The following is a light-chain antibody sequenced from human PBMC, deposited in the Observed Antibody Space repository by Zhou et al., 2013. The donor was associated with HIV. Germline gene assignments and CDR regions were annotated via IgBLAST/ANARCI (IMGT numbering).Light chain of an antibody. CDR2: DAT. CDR3: QQRSNWPRT. J-gene: IGKJ1*01. CDR1: QSLSSY. V-gene: IGKV3-11*01. Sequence: EIVLTQSPVTLSLSPGERATLSCRASQSLSSYLAWYQQKPGQAPRLLIHDATNRATGIPARFSGSGSGTDFTLTISSLEPEDFAVYYCQQRSNWPRTFGQGTKVEIK.